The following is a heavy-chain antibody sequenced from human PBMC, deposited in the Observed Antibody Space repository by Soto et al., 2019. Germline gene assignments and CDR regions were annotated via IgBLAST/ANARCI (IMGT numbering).Heavy chain of an antibody. D-gene: IGHD3-10*01. V-gene: IGHV4-61*01. CDR2: IYYSGST. J-gene: IGHJ4*02. CDR1: GGSVSSGSYY. Sequence: PSETLSLTCTVSGGSVSSGSYYWSWIRQPPGKGLEWIGYIYYSGSTNYNPSLKSRVTISVDTSKNQFSLKLSSVTAADTAVYYCARGLSVSMVRGVTNPWVDYWGQGTLVTVSS. CDR3: ARGLSVSMVRGVTNPWVDY.